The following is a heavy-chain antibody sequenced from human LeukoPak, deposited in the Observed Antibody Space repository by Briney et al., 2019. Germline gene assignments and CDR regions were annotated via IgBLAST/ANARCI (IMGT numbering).Heavy chain of an antibody. J-gene: IGHJ4*02. V-gene: IGHV3-21*01. D-gene: IGHD5-18*01. CDR1: GFTFSTYY. CDR2: ITGSSSYI. CDR3: ARGGGYSYGATDY. Sequence: PGGSLRLSCAASGFTFSTYYMNWVRQAPGKGLEWVSFITGSSSYIYYTDSVKGRFTTSRDNAKNTLYLQMNSLRAEDTAVYYCARGGGYSYGATDYWGQGTLVTVSS.